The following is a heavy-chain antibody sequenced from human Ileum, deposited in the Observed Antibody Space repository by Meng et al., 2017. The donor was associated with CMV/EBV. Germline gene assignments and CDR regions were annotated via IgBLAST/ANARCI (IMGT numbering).Heavy chain of an antibody. J-gene: IGHJ4*02. D-gene: IGHD3-16*02. CDR1: GFTFSDYY. V-gene: IGHV3-11*01. CDR3: VRVEGKFGGVIPGGIGY. CDR2: ISSSTNTI. Sequence: GGSLRLSCAASGFTFSDYYMSWIRQATGKGLEWVSYISSSTNTIYYTDSVRGRFTISRDNAKNSLYLQMNSLRADDTAVYYCVRVEGKFGGVIPGGIGYWGQGTLVTVSS.